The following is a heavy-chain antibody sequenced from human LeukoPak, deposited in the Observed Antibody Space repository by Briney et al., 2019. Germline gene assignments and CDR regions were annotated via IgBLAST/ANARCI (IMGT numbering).Heavy chain of an antibody. CDR1: GSSFTSYW. J-gene: IGHJ6*02. CDR2: IYPGDSDT. D-gene: IGHD1-26*01. CDR3: ARSADQIIVPRMDV. Sequence: GESLNISCQGSGSSFTSYWIGWVRPLPGKGLEWMGIIYPGDSDTRYSPSFQGQVTISADKSISTAYLQWSSLKASDTAMYYCARSADQIIVPRMDVWGQGTTVTVSS. V-gene: IGHV5-51*01.